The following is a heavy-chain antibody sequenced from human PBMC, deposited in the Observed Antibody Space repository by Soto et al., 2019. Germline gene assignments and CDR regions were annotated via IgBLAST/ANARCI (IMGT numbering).Heavy chain of an antibody. V-gene: IGHV4-30-2*01. CDR3: ARVPDR. CDR2: IYHSGST. CDR1: GGSISSGGYS. Sequence: SETLSLTCAVSGGSISSGGYSWSWIRQPPGKGLEWIGYIYHSGSTYYNPSLKNRVTISVDRSKNQFSMKLSSVTAADTAVYYCARVPDRWGQGTLVTVSS. D-gene: IGHD2-2*01. J-gene: IGHJ5*02.